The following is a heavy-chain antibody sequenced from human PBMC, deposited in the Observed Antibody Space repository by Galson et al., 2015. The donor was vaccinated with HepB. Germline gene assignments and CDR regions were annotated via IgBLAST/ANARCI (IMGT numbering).Heavy chain of an antibody. D-gene: IGHD3-3*01. J-gene: IGHJ4*02. CDR3: ARVSYDPWSGYYREPDY. CDR2: ISGYSTKT. CDR1: GYAFSSYG. V-gene: IGHV1-18*04. Sequence: SVKVSCKASGYAFSSYGISWVRQAPGQGLEWMGWISGYSTKTNYAQKFEGRVSMTTDKTTSTAYMELRSLRSDDTAVYYCARVSYDPWSGYYREPDYWGQGTLVTVSS.